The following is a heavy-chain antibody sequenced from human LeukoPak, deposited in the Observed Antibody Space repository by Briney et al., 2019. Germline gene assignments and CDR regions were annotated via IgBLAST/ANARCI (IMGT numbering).Heavy chain of an antibody. Sequence: PGGSLRLSCAASGFTFSSYAMSWVRQAPGKGLEWVSAISGSGGSTYYADSVKGRFTISRDNSKNTLYLQMNSPRAEDTAVYYCAKDRPDSSGWYYFDYWGQGTLVTVSS. J-gene: IGHJ4*02. CDR2: ISGSGGST. CDR1: GFTFSSYA. V-gene: IGHV3-23*01. D-gene: IGHD6-19*01. CDR3: AKDRPDSSGWYYFDY.